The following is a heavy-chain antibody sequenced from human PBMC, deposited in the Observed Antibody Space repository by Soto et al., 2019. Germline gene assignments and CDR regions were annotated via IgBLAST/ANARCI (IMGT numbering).Heavy chain of an antibody. CDR3: ARRYYCSGGSCSFPYGMDV. CDR1: GYSFTSYW. D-gene: IGHD2-15*01. V-gene: IGHV5-10-1*01. Sequence: GESLKISCKGSGYSFTSYWISWVRQMPGKGLEWMERIDPSDSYTNYSPSFQGHVTISADKSISTAYLQWSSLKASDTAMYYCARRYYCSGGSCSFPYGMDVWGQGTTVTVSS. CDR2: IDPSDSYT. J-gene: IGHJ6*02.